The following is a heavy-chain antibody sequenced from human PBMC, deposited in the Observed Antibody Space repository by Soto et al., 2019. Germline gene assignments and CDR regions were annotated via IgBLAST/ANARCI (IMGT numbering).Heavy chain of an antibody. CDR3: ARDGYRIAAAGTDYYFDY. Sequence: ASVKVSCKASGYTFTSYAMHWVRQAPGQRLEWMGWINAGNGNTKYSQKFQGRVTITRDTSASTAYMELSSLRSEDTAVHYCARDGYRIAAAGTDYYFDYWGQGTLVTVSS. CDR1: GYTFTSYA. D-gene: IGHD6-13*01. J-gene: IGHJ4*02. CDR2: INAGNGNT. V-gene: IGHV1-3*01.